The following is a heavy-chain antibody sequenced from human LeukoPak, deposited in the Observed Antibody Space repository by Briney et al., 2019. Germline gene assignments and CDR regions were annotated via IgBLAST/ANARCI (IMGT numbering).Heavy chain of an antibody. J-gene: IGHJ6*02. CDR1: GFPLSTYP. V-gene: IGHV3-21*06. CDR3: ARLRARPYTRDYWYGLDV. D-gene: IGHD6-6*01. Sequence: GGSLSLVCAASGFPLSTYPMEWVRQARGRGLEWVSSICAGSIYIYYRDSVKGRFTISRDNAKNTLYLQMNSLRAGDTAVYYCARLRARPYTRDYWYGLDVWGQGTTVTVSS. CDR2: ICAGSIYI.